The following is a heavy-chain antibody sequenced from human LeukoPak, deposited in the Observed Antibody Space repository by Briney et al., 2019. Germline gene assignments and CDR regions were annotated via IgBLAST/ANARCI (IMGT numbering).Heavy chain of an antibody. CDR1: GGSFSGYY. CDR3: ARALGYCSGGSCYVIDY. V-gene: IGHV4-34*01. Sequence: SETLSLTCAVYGGSFSGYYWSWIRQPPGKGLEWIGEINHSGSTNYNPSLKSRVTISVDTSKNQFSLKLSSVTAADTAVYYCARALGYCSGGSCYVIDYWGQGTLVTVSS. J-gene: IGHJ4*02. D-gene: IGHD2-15*01. CDR2: INHSGST.